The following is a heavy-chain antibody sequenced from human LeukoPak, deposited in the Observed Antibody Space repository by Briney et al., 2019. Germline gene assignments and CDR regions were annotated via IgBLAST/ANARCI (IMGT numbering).Heavy chain of an antibody. CDR3: AKDPHYSGSLNYYYYGMDV. Sequence: GGSLILSCAVSGFTFSSYGMHWVRQAPGNGLEWVAVISYDGSNKYYADSVKGRFTISRDNSRHTLYLQMNSLRAEDTAVYYCAKDPHYSGSLNYYYYGMDVGGQGTTVTVSS. V-gene: IGHV3-30*18. CDR1: GFTFSSYG. J-gene: IGHJ6*02. D-gene: IGHD1-26*01. CDR2: ISYDGSNK.